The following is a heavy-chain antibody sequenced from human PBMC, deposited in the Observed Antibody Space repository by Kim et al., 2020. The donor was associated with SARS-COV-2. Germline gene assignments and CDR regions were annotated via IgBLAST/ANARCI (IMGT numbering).Heavy chain of an antibody. CDR1: GFTFSSYA. J-gene: IGHJ4*02. D-gene: IGHD5-12*01. Sequence: GGSLRLSCAASGFTFSSYAMHWVRQAPGKGLEWVAVISYDGSNKYYADSVKGRFTISRDNSKNTLYLQMNSLRAEDTAVYYCARGGVATWGGYWGQGTL. CDR3: ARGGVATWGGY. V-gene: IGHV3-30-3*01. CDR2: ISYDGSNK.